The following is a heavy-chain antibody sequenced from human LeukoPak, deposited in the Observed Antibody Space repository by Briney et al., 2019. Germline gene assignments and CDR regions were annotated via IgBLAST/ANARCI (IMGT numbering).Heavy chain of an antibody. J-gene: IGHJ4*02. V-gene: IGHV3-15*01. Sequence: GGSLRLSCAASGFTFSNAWMSWVRQAPGKGPEWVGRIKSKTDGGTTDYAAPVKGRFTISRDDSKNTLYQQMNSLKTEDTAVYYCTTSNAITGTTYYWGQGTLVTVSS. CDR3: TTSNAITGTTYY. CDR1: GFTFSNAW. CDR2: IKSKTDGGTT. D-gene: IGHD1-7*01.